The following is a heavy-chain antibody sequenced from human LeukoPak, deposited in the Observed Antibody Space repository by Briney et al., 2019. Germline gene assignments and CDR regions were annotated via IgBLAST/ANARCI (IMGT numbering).Heavy chain of an antibody. CDR3: ARDLGGYYVSAFDI. CDR1: GFTFSSYW. V-gene: IGHV3-7*01. CDR2: IKQAGSEK. J-gene: IGHJ3*02. Sequence: GGPLRPSCAASGFTFSSYWMSWVRQAPGKGRDWVANIKQAGSEKYYVDSVKGRFTISRDNAKNSLYLQMNSLRAEDTAVYYCARDLGGYYVSAFDIWGQGTMVTVSS. D-gene: IGHD3-22*01.